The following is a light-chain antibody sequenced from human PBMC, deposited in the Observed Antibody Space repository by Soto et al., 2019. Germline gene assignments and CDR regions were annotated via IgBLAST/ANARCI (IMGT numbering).Light chain of an antibody. CDR2: KAS. J-gene: IGKJ4*01. V-gene: IGKV1-5*03. Sequence: DIQLTQSPSTLSASVGDRVTITCRASQSINGWLAWYQQKPGQAPNLLIYKASTLESGVPSRFSGSGSGTEFTLTISSLQPEDFATYYCQQSYSIPPLTFGGGTKVEIK. CDR3: QQSYSIPPLT. CDR1: QSINGW.